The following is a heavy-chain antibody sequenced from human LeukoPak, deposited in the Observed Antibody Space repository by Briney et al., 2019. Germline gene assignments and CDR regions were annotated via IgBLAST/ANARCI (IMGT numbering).Heavy chain of an antibody. J-gene: IGHJ4*02. V-gene: IGHV3-7*01. CDR1: GFTFSSYW. D-gene: IGHD4-17*01. CDR3: ARDGPDCGDSNHSDY. Sequence: PGGSLRLSCAASGFTFSSYWMSWVRQAPGKGLEWVANIKQDGSEKYYVDSVKGRFTISRDNAKNSLYLQMNSLRAEDTAVYYCARDGPDCGDSNHSDYWGQGTLVTVSS. CDR2: IKQDGSEK.